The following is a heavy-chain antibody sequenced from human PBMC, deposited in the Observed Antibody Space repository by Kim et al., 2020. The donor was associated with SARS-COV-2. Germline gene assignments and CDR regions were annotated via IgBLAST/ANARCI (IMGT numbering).Heavy chain of an antibody. D-gene: IGHD1-26*01. CDR1: GGSFSGYY. J-gene: IGHJ6*01. CDR3: ARGYSVSYRYYYYGMDG. CDR2: INHSGST. V-gene: IGHV4-34*01. Sequence: SETLSLTCAVYGGSFSGYYWSWIRQPPGKGLEWIGEINHSGSTNYNPSLKSRVTISVDTSKNQFSLKLSSVTAADTAVYYCARGYSVSYRYYYYGMDGWG.